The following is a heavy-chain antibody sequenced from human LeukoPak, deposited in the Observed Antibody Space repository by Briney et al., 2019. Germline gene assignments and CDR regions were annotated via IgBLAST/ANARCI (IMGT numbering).Heavy chain of an antibody. V-gene: IGHV4-59*01. D-gene: IGHD5-18*01. CDR2: IYYSGST. CDR1: GGSISSYY. J-gene: IGHJ4*02. Sequence: PSETLSLTCTVSGGSISSYYWSWIRQPPGKGLEWIGYIYYSGSTNYNPSPKSRVTISVDTSKNQFSLKLSSVTAADTAVYYCARWDSYGYSGLDYWGQGTLVTVSS. CDR3: ARWDSYGYSGLDY.